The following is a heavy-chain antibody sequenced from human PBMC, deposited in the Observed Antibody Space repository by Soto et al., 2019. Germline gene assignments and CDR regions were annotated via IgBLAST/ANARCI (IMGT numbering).Heavy chain of an antibody. CDR2: IYSGGGT. V-gene: IGHV3-66*01. Sequence: EVQLVESGGGLVQPGGSLRLSCAASGFTVSNNYMSWVRQAPGKGLEWVSVIYSGGGTYYADSVKCRFTISRDNSKNTLYLQLNSLRAEDTAVSYCARDLVGATTEYFQHWGQGTLFTVSS. J-gene: IGHJ1*01. CDR3: ARDLVGATTEYFQH. CDR1: GFTVSNNY. D-gene: IGHD1-26*01.